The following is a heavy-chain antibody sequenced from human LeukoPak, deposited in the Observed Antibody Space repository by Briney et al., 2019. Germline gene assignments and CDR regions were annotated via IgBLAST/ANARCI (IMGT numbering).Heavy chain of an antibody. J-gene: IGHJ4*02. D-gene: IGHD3/OR15-3a*01. CDR1: GFHFSDHY. CDR2: IRNKAYTYTA. CDR3: ARDGMDCGNFDY. Sequence: GGSLRHSCAGSGFHFSDHYMDWFRQAPGKGLEWVARIRNKAYTYTAQHAPPVKGRFTISRDDSKNSLYLQMNSLKAEDTAVYYCARDGMDCGNFDYWGQGTLVTVSS. V-gene: IGHV3-72*01.